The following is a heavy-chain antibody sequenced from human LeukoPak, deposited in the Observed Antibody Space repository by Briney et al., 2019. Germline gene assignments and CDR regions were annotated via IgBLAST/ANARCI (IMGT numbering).Heavy chain of an antibody. V-gene: IGHV4-59*01. CDR2: LYYSAST. CDR1: GGSISSYY. D-gene: IGHD1-14*01. J-gene: IGHJ6*02. Sequence: SETLSLTCTVSGGSISSYYCSWIRQPPGKGLEWIGYLYYSASTFYNPSLKSRVAISVDTSRTRFSLRLRSVTAADTAVYYCATGSWDRMAMDVWGRGISVSVSS. CDR3: ATGSWDRMAMDV.